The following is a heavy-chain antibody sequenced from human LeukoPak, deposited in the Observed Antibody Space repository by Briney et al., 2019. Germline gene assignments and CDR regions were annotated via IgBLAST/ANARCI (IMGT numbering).Heavy chain of an antibody. Sequence: PGGSLRLSCAASGFTFSSYGTHWVRQAPGKGLEGVAFIRYDGSNKYYADSVKGRFTISRDNSKDTLYLQMNSLRAEDTAVYYCAIVFGPTFGVDLHDYWGQGTLVTVSS. V-gene: IGHV3-30*02. CDR3: AIVFGPTFGVDLHDY. J-gene: IGHJ4*02. D-gene: IGHD3-3*01. CDR2: IRYDGSNK. CDR1: GFTFSSYG.